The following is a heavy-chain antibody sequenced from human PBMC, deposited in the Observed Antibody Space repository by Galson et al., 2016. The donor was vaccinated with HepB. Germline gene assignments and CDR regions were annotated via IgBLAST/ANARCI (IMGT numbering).Heavy chain of an antibody. CDR2: IYYSGTA. CDR1: DGLISDRNHY. D-gene: IGHD6-19*01. V-gene: IGHV4-39*01. CDR3: ARVGSGIAEYFQD. Sequence: SETLSLTCSVPDGLISDRNHYWAWIRQSPGEGLDWLASIYYSGTAYYNPSLQNRLTISVDTSKNQFSLKLSSVTAADTAVYYCARVGSGIAEYFQDWGQGTLAIVSS. J-gene: IGHJ1*01.